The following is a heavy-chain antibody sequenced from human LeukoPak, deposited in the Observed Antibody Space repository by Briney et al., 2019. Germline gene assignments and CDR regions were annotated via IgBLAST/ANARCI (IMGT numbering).Heavy chain of an antibody. D-gene: IGHD5-24*01. Sequence: PSGTLSLTCAVSGGSISSSNWWSWVRQPPGKGLEWIGEIYHSGSTNYNPSLKSRVTISVDTSKNQFSLKLSSVTAADTAVYYCARGGDGYNSLVGFDYWGQGTLVTVSS. V-gene: IGHV4-4*02. J-gene: IGHJ4*02. CDR3: ARGGDGYNSLVGFDY. CDR1: GGSISSSNW. CDR2: IYHSGST.